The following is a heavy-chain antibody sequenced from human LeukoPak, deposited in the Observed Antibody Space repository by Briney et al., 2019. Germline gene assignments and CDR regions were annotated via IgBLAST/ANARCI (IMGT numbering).Heavy chain of an antibody. CDR3: ARDRIPGYCTSGSCTTDY. Sequence: PGGSLRLSCAASGFSFSSYWMSWVRQAPGKGLEWVAHIKQDGSEKYYVDSVKGRFTISRDNAKNSLYLQMNSLRAEDTAVYYCARDRIPGYCTSGSCTTDYWGQGTLATVSS. D-gene: IGHD2-15*01. V-gene: IGHV3-7*01. CDR2: IKQDGSEK. CDR1: GFSFSSYW. J-gene: IGHJ4*02.